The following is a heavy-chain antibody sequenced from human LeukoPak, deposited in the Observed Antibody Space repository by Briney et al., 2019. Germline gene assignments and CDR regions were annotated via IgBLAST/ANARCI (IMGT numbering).Heavy chain of an antibody. J-gene: IGHJ4*02. CDR2: IYYSGST. D-gene: IGHD4-17*01. V-gene: IGHV4-59*08. CDR1: GGSMRSYY. Sequence: PSETLSLTCTVSGGSMRSYYWSWIRQPPGKGLEWIGYIYYSGSTIYIPPLKSRVPISLDTSKNQFSLKMNSVTAAGTAVYYCARMGNPATVTADYWGQGTLVTVSS. CDR3: ARMGNPATVTADY.